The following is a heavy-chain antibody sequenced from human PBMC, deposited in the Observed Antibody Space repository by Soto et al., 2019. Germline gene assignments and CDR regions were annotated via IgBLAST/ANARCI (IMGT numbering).Heavy chain of an antibody. CDR2: LYWDDAK. Sequence: QITLKDSGPTLVKPTQTLTLTCTFSGFSLSTTGVGVGWIRQPPGKALEWLALLYWDDAKRHSPSLKSRLNINKDTSKDQVVLTMTNMDPVDTATYYCAHRGGDTGLIYYFDFWGQGTLVTVSS. J-gene: IGHJ4*02. CDR1: GFSLSTTGVG. V-gene: IGHV2-5*02. D-gene: IGHD5-18*01. CDR3: AHRGGDTGLIYYFDF.